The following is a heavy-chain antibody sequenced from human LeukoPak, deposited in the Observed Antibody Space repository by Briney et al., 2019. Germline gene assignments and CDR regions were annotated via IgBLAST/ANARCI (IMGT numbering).Heavy chain of an antibody. CDR1: GYTFTSYA. Sequence: ASVKVSCKASGYTFTSYAMHWVRQAPGQRLEWMGWINAGNGNTKYSQKFQGRVTITRDTSASTAYMELSSLRSEDTAVYYCARDSLAVAGRGFRYWGQGTLVTVSS. J-gene: IGHJ4*02. V-gene: IGHV1-3*01. D-gene: IGHD6-19*01. CDR2: INAGNGNT. CDR3: ARDSLAVAGRGFRY.